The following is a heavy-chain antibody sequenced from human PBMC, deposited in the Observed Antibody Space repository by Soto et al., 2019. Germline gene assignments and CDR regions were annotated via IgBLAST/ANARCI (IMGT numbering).Heavy chain of an antibody. D-gene: IGHD4-17*01. J-gene: IGHJ4*02. V-gene: IGHV3-30-3*01. CDR2: ISYDGSNK. CDR1: GFTFSSYA. CDR3: ARGGDYGDGFDY. Sequence: QVQLVESGGGVVQPGRSLRLSCAASGFTFSSYAMHWVRQAPGKGLEWVAVISYDGSNKYYADSVKGRFTISRDNSKNTLYLQMNSVRAEDTAVYYCARGGDYGDGFDYWGQGTLVTVSS.